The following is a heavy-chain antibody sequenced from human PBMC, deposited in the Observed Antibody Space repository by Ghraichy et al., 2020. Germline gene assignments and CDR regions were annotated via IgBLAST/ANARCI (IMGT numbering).Heavy chain of an antibody. CDR1: GYTFTGYY. V-gene: IGHV1-2*02. Sequence: ASVKVSCKASGYTFTGYYMHWVRQAPGQGLEWMGWIIPNSGDTNYAQKFQGRVTMTRDTSISTAYMELSRLRSDDTAVYYCARDQGTYHFDSSGFQWGQGTLVTVSS. CDR3: ARDQGTYHFDSSGFQ. D-gene: IGHD3-22*01. J-gene: IGHJ4*02. CDR2: IIPNSGDT.